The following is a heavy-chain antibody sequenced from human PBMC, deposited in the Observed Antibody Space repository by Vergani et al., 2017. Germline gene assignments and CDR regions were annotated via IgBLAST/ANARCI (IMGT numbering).Heavy chain of an antibody. V-gene: IGHV4-34*01. D-gene: IGHD3-10*01. CDR2: INHSGST. CDR1: GGSFSGYY. CDR3: ARDRATRYYGSGSYYKPSPMDV. J-gene: IGHJ6*03. Sequence: QVQLQQWGAGLLKPSETLSLTCAVYGGSFSGYYWSWIRQPPGKGLEWIGEINHSGSTNYNPSLKSRVTISVDTSKNQFSLKRSSVTAADTAVYYCARDRATRYYGSGSYYKPSPMDVWGKGTTVTVSS.